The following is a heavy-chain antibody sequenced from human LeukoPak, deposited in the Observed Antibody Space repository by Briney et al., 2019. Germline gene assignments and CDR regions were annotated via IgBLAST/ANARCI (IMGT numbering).Heavy chain of an antibody. J-gene: IGHJ3*02. D-gene: IGHD1-26*01. CDR3: ARERIVGDRLGIAFDI. CDR1: GRSISSGGYY. V-gene: IGHV4-30-2*01. CDR2: IYHSRST. Sequence: PSQTLSLTCTVSGRSISSGGYYWSRIRQPPGKGLEWIGYIYHSRSTYYNPSLKSRVTISVDRSKNQFSLKLSSVTAADTAVYYCARERIVGDRLGIAFDIWGQGTMVTVSS.